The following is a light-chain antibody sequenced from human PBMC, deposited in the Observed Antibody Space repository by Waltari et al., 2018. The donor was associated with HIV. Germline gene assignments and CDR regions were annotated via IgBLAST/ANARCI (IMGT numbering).Light chain of an antibody. CDR3: ATWDDSLNGRWV. J-gene: IGLJ3*02. CDR2: SNN. CDR1: SYNIGSNT. Sequence: QSVLTQPPSASGTPGQRVTISCSGSSYNIGSNTVNWYQQLPGTAPTPLIYSNNQRPSGVPDRFSGSKSGTSASLAISGLQSEDEADYYCATWDDSLNGRWVFGGGTKLTVL. V-gene: IGLV1-44*01.